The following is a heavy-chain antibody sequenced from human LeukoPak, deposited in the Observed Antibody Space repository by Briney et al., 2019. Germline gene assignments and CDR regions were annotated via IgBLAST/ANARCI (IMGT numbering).Heavy chain of an antibody. V-gene: IGHV3-30*18. Sequence: GGSLRLSCAASGFTFSSYGMHWVRQAPGKGLEWVAVISYDGSNKYYADPVKGRFTISRDNSKNTLYLQMNSLRAEDTAVYYCAKDYDYVWGSYRYTGHAFDIWGQGTMVTVSS. J-gene: IGHJ3*02. CDR3: AKDYDYVWGSYRYTGHAFDI. CDR2: ISYDGSNK. D-gene: IGHD3-16*02. CDR1: GFTFSSYG.